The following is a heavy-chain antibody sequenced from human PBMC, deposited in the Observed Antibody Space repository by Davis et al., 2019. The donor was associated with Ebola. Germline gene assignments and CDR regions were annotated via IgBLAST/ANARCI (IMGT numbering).Heavy chain of an antibody. J-gene: IGHJ3*01. Sequence: PGGSLRLSCAASGLTLSRYWMHWVRQAPGKGLVWVSRINNDGRSTSYADSVKGRFTISRDNGKNMLYPQMNSLSAEDTAVYYCVTLTERTNFYAFDVWGQGTMVIVSS. CDR2: INNDGRST. V-gene: IGHV3-74*01. D-gene: IGHD1-20*01. CDR3: VTLTERTNFYAFDV. CDR1: GLTLSRYW.